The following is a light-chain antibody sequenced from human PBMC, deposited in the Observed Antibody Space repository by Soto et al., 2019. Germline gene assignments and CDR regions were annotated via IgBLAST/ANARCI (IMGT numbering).Light chain of an antibody. V-gene: IGKV3D-15*01. Sequence: EIVMTQSPATLSVSPGERATLSCRASQSVSSNLAWYQQKPGQAPRLLIYGASIRATGIPARFSGSGSGTEFTLTISSLQSEDFAVYYCQQYNKWHLTFGGGTKVDIK. CDR1: QSVSSN. J-gene: IGKJ4*01. CDR3: QQYNKWHLT. CDR2: GAS.